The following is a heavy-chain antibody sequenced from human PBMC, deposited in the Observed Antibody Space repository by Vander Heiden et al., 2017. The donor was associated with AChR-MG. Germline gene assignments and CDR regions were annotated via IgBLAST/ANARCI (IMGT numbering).Heavy chain of an antibody. D-gene: IGHD1-26*01. CDR2: IKPDGSQK. Sequence: DVQLVESGGGLVQPGGSLRLSWAGPGFSFYNYWMTWVRQAPGKGLEWVANIKPDGSQKHYVESVEGRFTISRDNTQNSLHLQMNSLRGEDMAVYYCARGGLEGATIIDYWGQGTLVTVSS. V-gene: IGHV3-7*01. J-gene: IGHJ4*02. CDR3: ARGGLEGATIIDY. CDR1: GFSFYNYW.